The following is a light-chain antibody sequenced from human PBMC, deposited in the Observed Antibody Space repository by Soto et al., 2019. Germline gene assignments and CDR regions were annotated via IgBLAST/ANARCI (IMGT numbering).Light chain of an antibody. CDR2: AAS. CDR3: QQSYSTLPIT. V-gene: IGKV1-39*01. Sequence: DIQMTQSPSSLSASVGDRVTISVRTSQSISGYLNWYRHKPGKAPTLLIYAASTLQSGVPSRFSGSGSGTGFTLTISNLQPEDFATYYCQQSYSTLPITFGQGTRLEIK. CDR1: QSISGY. J-gene: IGKJ5*01.